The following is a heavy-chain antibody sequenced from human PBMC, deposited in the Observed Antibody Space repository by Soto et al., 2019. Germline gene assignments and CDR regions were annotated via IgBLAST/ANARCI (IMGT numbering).Heavy chain of an antibody. CDR2: ISHTGRT. V-gene: IGHV4-59*01. J-gene: IGHJ4*02. Sequence: QVQLQESGPGLVMPAETLSLTCSVSTGSMRTYYWTWIRQSPGKGLEWIGQISHTGRTKYNPSLESRVTFSVDTSRKQFSLKLTSVTASDTVLYYCARDDTTGLFDFWGQGTLVTVSS. CDR3: ARDDTTGLFDF. CDR1: TGSMRTYY. D-gene: IGHD4-17*01.